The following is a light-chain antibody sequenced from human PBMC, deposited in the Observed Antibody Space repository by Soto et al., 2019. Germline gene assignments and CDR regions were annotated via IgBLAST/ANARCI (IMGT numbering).Light chain of an antibody. J-gene: IGKJ1*01. CDR1: QSISSSH. CDR2: GAS. V-gene: IGKV3-20*01. CDR3: QQYGTSPRT. Sequence: EIVLTQSPGTLSLSQGERATLSCRASQSISSSHLARHQQKPGQAPRLLIYGASNRATGIPDRFSGSGSGTDFTLTISRLEPEDFAVYYCQQYGTSPRTFGQGTKVEIK.